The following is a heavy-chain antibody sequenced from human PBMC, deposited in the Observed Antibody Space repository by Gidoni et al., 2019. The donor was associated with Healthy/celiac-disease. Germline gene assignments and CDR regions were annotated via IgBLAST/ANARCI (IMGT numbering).Heavy chain of an antibody. CDR3: AIIGPLGIFGVVMDFDY. D-gene: IGHD3-3*01. CDR1: GFTFSSYS. Sequence: EVQLVESGGGLVQPGGSLRLSCAASGFTFSSYSMNWVRQAPGKGLEWVSYISSSSSTIYYADSVKGRFTISRDNAKNSLYLQMNSLRDEDTAVYYCAIIGPLGIFGVVMDFDYWGQGTLVTVSS. V-gene: IGHV3-48*02. CDR2: ISSSSSTI. J-gene: IGHJ4*02.